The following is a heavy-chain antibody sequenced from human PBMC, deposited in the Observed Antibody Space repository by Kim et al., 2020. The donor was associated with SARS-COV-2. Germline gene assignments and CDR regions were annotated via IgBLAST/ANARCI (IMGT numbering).Heavy chain of an antibody. Sequence: GGSLRLSCAVSGFTFSNYWMSWDRQAPGKGLEWVANIKQDGSEKYYVDSVKGRFTISRDNAKNSLFLQMNSLRVEDTAVYYCARGRRLDSSGWYRPYY. V-gene: IGHV3-7*01. CDR2: IKQDGSEK. D-gene: IGHD6-19*01. CDR3: ARGRRLDSSGWYRPYY. J-gene: IGHJ6*01. CDR1: GFTFSNYW.